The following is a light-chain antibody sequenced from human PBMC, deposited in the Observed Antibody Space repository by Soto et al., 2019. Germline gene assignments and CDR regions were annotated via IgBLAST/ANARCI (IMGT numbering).Light chain of an antibody. J-gene: IGLJ3*02. V-gene: IGLV2-14*03. CDR2: DVS. CDR1: SNDIGSYNY. CDR3: SSYGASATL. Sequence: QSALTQPASLSGSPGQSMTITCTGTSNDIGSYNYVSWYQQHPAKAPKLLIFDVSYRPSGISDRFSGSKSGNTASLTISGLQPEDEADYYCSSYGASATLFGGGTKLTVL.